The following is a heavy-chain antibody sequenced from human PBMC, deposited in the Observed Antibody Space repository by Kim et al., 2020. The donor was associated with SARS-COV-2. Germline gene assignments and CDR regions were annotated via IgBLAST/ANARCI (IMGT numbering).Heavy chain of an antibody. V-gene: IGHV3-21*01. D-gene: IGHD6-13*01. J-gene: IGHJ4*02. Sequence: GGSLRLSCAASGFTFSSYSMNWVCQAPGKGLEWVSSISSSSSYIYYADSVKGRFTISRDNAKNSLYLQMNSLRAEDTAVYYCARDRSSIAAAGNFDYWGQGTLVTVSS. CDR3: ARDRSSIAAAGNFDY. CDR1: GFTFSSYS. CDR2: ISSSSSYI.